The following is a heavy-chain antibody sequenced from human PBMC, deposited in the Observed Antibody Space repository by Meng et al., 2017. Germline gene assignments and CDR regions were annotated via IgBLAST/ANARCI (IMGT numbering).Heavy chain of an antibody. CDR2: ISYDGSNK. CDR1: GFTFSSYA. Sequence: GESLKISCAASGFTFSSYAMHWVRQAPGKGLEWVAVISYDGSNKYYADSVKGRFTISRDNSKNTLYLQMNSLRAEDTAVYYCARGKLAYCGGDCYVFDYWGQGTVVTVSS. V-gene: IGHV3-30*01. D-gene: IGHD2-21*02. J-gene: IGHJ4*02. CDR3: ARGKLAYCGGDCYVFDY.